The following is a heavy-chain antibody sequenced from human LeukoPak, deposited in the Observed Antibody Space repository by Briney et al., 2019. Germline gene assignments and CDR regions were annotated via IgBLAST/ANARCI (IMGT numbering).Heavy chain of an antibody. CDR3: AMYCSSTSCYADAFDN. CDR1: GYTLTELS. V-gene: IGHV1-24*01. D-gene: IGHD2-2*01. CDR2: FDPEDGET. J-gene: IGHJ4*02. Sequence: ASVKVSCKVSGYTLTELSMHWVRQAPGKGLEWMGGFDPEDGETIYAQKFQGRVTMTEDTSTDTAYMELSSLRSEDTAVYYCAMYCSSTSCYADAFDNWGQGTLVTVSS.